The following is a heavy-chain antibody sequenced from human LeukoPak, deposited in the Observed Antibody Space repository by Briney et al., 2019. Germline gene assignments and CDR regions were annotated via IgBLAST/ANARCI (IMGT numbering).Heavy chain of an antibody. V-gene: IGHV4-59*11. D-gene: IGHD3-22*01. Sequence: SETLSLTCTVSDGSISNHYWSWIRQPPGKGLEWIGNINYSGSTKYNPSLKSRVAMSVDTSKNQFSLKLSSVTAADTAVYYCARGLDSSGYYPFDYWGQGTLVTVSS. CDR1: DGSISNHY. CDR2: INYSGST. J-gene: IGHJ4*02. CDR3: ARGLDSSGYYPFDY.